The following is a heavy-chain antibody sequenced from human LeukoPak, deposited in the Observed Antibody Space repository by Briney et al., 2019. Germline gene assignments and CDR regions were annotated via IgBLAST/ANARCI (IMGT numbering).Heavy chain of an antibody. CDR3: ARHSSKAAAGTFDY. CDR2: IYTSGST. Sequence: ASETLSLTCTVSGGSISSYYWSWIRQPPGKGLEWIGYIYTSGSTNYNPSLKSRVTISVDTSKNQFSLKLSSVTAADTAVYYCARHSSKAAAGTFDYWGQGTLVTVSS. CDR1: GGSISSYY. D-gene: IGHD6-13*01. V-gene: IGHV4-4*09. J-gene: IGHJ4*02.